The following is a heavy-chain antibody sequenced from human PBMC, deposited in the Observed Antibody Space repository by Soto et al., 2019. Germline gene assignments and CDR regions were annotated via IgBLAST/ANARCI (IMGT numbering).Heavy chain of an antibody. D-gene: IGHD3-22*01. CDR2: IYHRGST. Sequence: QLQLQESGSGLVKPSQTLSLTCAVSGGSISSGGYSWSWIRQPPGKGLEWIGYIYHRGSTYYNPSRKSRVTISVDRSKNQFSLKLSAVTAADTAVYYCARDGIDSSGYYSDYWGQGTLVTVSS. CDR3: ARDGIDSSGYYSDY. J-gene: IGHJ4*02. CDR1: GGSISSGGYS. V-gene: IGHV4-30-2*01.